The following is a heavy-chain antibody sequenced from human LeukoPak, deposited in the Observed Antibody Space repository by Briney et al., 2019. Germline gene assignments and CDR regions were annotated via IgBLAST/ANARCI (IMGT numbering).Heavy chain of an antibody. V-gene: IGHV3-7*01. CDR3: ARKIDAFDI. Sequence: PGGSLRLSCAASRFTFSSYWMSWVRQAPGKGLEWVANIKQDGSEKYYVDSVKGRFTISRDNVKNSLYLQMNSLRAEDTAVYYCARKIDAFDIWGQGTMVTVSS. CDR1: RFTFSSYW. J-gene: IGHJ3*02. CDR2: IKQDGSEK.